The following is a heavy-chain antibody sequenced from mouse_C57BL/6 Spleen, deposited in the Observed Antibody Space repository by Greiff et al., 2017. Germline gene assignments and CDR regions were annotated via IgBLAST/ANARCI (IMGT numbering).Heavy chain of an antibody. Sequence: QVPLQQPGAELVKPGASVTLSCKASGYTFTSYWMHWVKQRPGRGLEWIGRIDPNSGGTKYNEKFKSKATLTVDKPSSTAYMQLSSLTSEDSAVYYCAREGDYYGLTGFAYWGQGTLGTVSA. V-gene: IGHV1-72*01. D-gene: IGHD2-2*01. CDR3: AREGDYYGLTGFAY. J-gene: IGHJ3*01. CDR1: GYTFTSYW. CDR2: IDPNSGGT.